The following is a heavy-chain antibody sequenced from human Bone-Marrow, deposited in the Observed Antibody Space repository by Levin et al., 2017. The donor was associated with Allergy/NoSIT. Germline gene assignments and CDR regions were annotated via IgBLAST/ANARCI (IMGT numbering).Heavy chain of an antibody. Sequence: GGSLRLSCAVSGFTFNDYWMTWVRQAPGKGLEWVANMKEDGSEKYYVDSVKGRFTISRDNAKNSVYLQMSSLRAEDTAVYYCASGGVWVDFDYWGQGTLVSVSS. CDR3: ASGGVWVDFDY. CDR1: GFTFNDYW. J-gene: IGHJ4*02. CDR2: MKEDGSEK. D-gene: IGHD1-26*01. V-gene: IGHV3-7*01.